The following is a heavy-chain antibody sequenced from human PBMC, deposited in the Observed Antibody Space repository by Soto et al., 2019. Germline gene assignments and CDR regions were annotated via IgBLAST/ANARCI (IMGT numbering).Heavy chain of an antibody. V-gene: IGHV1-18*01. CDR1: GYILNKYG. CDR2: ISAFNGYT. CDR3: ARGRGVVIPAGTPDAFDV. Sequence: GASVKVSCKASGYILNKYGFNWVRQAPGQGLEWMGRISAFNGYTNFAQKCQGRVTLTTDTSTNTAYMELSSLRSDDTAIYYCARGRGVVIPAGTPDAFDVWGQGTMVTVSS. D-gene: IGHD2-21*01. J-gene: IGHJ3*01.